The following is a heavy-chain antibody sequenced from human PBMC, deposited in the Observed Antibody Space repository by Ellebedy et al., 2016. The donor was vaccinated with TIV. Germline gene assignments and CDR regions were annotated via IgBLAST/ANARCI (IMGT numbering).Heavy chain of an antibody. CDR2: IWYDGTDE. CDR1: GFSFSSYG. Sequence: GESLKISCAASGFSFSSYGMHWVRQSPGKGLEWMAFIWYDGTDESYAESVEGRFSISRDNSKNTLYLHMKSLRAEDTAIYYCARDSRGRWTPFDHWGQGTVVAVPS. J-gene: IGHJ4*02. CDR3: ARDSRGRWTPFDH. D-gene: IGHD4-23*01. V-gene: IGHV3-33*01.